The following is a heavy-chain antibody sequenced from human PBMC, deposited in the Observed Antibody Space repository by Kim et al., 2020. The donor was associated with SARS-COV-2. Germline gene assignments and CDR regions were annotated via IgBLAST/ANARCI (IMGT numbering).Heavy chain of an antibody. CDR2: IYTSGST. CDR3: ARDMKRQQLVYYYYYGMDV. Sequence: SETLSLTCTVSGGSISSYYWSWIRQPAGKGLEWIGRIYTSGSTNYNPSLKSRVTMSVDTSKNQFSLKLSSVTAADTAVYYCARDMKRQQLVYYYYYGMDVWGQGTTVTVSS. D-gene: IGHD6-13*01. J-gene: IGHJ6*02. V-gene: IGHV4-4*07. CDR1: GGSISSYY.